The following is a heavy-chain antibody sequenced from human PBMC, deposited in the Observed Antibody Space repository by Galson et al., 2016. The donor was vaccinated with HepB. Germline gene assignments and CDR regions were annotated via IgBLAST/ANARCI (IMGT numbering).Heavy chain of an antibody. Sequence: SVKVSCKASGYTFTTSDIHWLRQAPGQGPEWMGWMNPNNGHTGYALKFQDRVTMTRTTSINTAYMELSSLRSEDTAVYYCARESGGYSSFDSWGQGTLVTVSS. D-gene: IGHD1-26*01. CDR1: GYTFTTSD. J-gene: IGHJ4*02. V-gene: IGHV1-8*01. CDR3: ARESGGYSSFDS. CDR2: MNPNNGHT.